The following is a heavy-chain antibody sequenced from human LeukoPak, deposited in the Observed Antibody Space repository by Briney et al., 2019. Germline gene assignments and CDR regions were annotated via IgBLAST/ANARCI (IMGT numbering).Heavy chain of an antibody. J-gene: IGHJ4*02. CDR1: GFTFSSYS. D-gene: IGHD6-13*01. Sequence: GGSLRLSCAASGFTFSSYSMTWVRQAPGKGLEWVSYISSSSSNIYYADSVKGRFTISRDNAKNSLYLQMNSLRAEDAAVEYCARDVYNSSCPRRSFDYWGQGTLVTVSS. CDR2: ISSSSSNI. V-gene: IGHV3-48*01. CDR3: ARDVYNSSCPRRSFDY.